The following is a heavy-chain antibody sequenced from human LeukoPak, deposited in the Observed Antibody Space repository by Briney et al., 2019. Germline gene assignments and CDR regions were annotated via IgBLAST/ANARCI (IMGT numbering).Heavy chain of an antibody. Sequence: GGSLRLSCAASGFSFSSHGMSWVRQAPGRGLEWVSAITASGGSTYYADSVKGRFTISRDNSKNTLYLQMNSLRAEDTAVYYCAKEMAAAGTANFDYWGQGTLVTVSS. CDR1: GFSFSSHG. J-gene: IGHJ4*02. D-gene: IGHD6-13*01. CDR2: ITASGGST. V-gene: IGHV3-23*01. CDR3: AKEMAAAGTANFDY.